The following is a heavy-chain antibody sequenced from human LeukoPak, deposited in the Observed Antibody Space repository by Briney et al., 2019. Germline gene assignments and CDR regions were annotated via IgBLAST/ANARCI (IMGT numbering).Heavy chain of an antibody. Sequence: GGSLRLSCAASGFTFSSYWMSWVRQAPGKGLEWVANIKQDGSEKYYVDSVKGRFTISRDNAKNSLYLQMNSLRADDTAVYYCARDWGRRVVVPRYFDFWGQGTLVTVSS. D-gene: IGHD3-22*01. CDR2: IKQDGSEK. CDR3: ARDWGRRVVVPRYFDF. CDR1: GFTFSSYW. V-gene: IGHV3-7*03. J-gene: IGHJ4*02.